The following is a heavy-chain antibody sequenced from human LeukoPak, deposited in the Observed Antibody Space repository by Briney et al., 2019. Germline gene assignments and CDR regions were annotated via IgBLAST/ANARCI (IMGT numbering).Heavy chain of an antibody. Sequence: GGSLRLSCAASGFTFSSYWMHCVRQAPGKGLVWVSRINSDGSSTSYADSVKGRFTISRDNAKNTLYLQMNSLRAEDTAVYYCARDGDGYNPRRYFDYWGQGTLVTVSS. D-gene: IGHD5-24*01. J-gene: IGHJ4*02. CDR1: GFTFSSYW. CDR2: INSDGSST. V-gene: IGHV3-74*01. CDR3: ARDGDGYNPRRYFDY.